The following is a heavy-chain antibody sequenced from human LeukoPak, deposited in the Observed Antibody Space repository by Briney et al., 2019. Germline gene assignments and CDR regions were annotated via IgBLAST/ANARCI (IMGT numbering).Heavy chain of an antibody. V-gene: IGHV4-4*07. J-gene: IGHJ2*01. CDR3: ARGWNYYDSSGYAYWYFDL. D-gene: IGHD3-22*01. Sequence: PSETLSLTCTVSGGSISSYYWSWIRQPAGKGLEWIGRIYTSGSTNFNPSLKSRVTMSVDTSKNQFSLKLRSVTAADTAVYYCARGWNYYDSSGYAYWYFDLWGRGTLVTVSS. CDR2: IYTSGST. CDR1: GGSISSYY.